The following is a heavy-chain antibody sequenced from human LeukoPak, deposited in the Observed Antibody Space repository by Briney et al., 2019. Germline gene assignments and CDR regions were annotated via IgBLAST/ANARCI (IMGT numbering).Heavy chain of an antibody. V-gene: IGHV3-21*01. Sequence: GGSLRLSCAASGFTFSSYSMNWVRQAPGKGLEWVSSISSSSSYIYYADSVKGRFTISRDNAKNSLYLQMNSLRAEDTAMYYCARDHHRFEGCSGGSCYAARPGWFDPWGQGTLVTVSS. CDR3: ARDHHRFEGCSGGSCYAARPGWFDP. CDR2: ISSSSSYI. CDR1: GFTFSSYS. D-gene: IGHD2-15*01. J-gene: IGHJ5*02.